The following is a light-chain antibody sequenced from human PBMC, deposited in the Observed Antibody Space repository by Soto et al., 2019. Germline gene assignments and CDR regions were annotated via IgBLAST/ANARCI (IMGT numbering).Light chain of an antibody. V-gene: IGLV2-14*01. CDR2: EVT. J-gene: IGLJ2*01. Sequence: QSVLTQPASVSGSPGQSITISCAGTRDDIGAYDYVSWYQQRPGNAPKPLVYEVTNRPSGVSDRFSGSKSGNTASLTISGLQAEDEADYYCNSYTNSSAVVFGGGTKVTVL. CDR3: NSYTNSSAVV. CDR1: RDDIGAYDY.